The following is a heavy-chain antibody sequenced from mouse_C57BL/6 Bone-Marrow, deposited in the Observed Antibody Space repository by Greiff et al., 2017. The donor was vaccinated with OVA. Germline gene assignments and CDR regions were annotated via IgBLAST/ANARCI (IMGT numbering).Heavy chain of an antibody. CDR1: GFTFSSYG. Sequence: DVMLVESGGDLVKPGGSLKLSCAASGFTFSSYGMSWVRQTPDQRLEWVATISSGGSYPYYPDSVKGRFTISRDNAKNTLYLQMSSLKAEDTAMYYCARQGYLDYWGEGTTRTVSS. V-gene: IGHV5-6*02. CDR3: ARQGYLDY. CDR2: ISSGGSYP. J-gene: IGHJ2*01.